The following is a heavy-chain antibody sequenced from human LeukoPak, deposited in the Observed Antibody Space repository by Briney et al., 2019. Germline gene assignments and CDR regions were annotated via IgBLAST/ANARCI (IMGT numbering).Heavy chain of an antibody. CDR2: IDTTTNYI. CDR3: ARGRSITLLRGVAMSDGFDF. D-gene: IGHD3-10*01. Sequence: GGSLRLSCAASGFTFSSFGMHWVRQAPGKGLEWVSFIDTTTNYIYYGASVKGRFTISRDNAKNSLYLQMNGLRAEDTAVYYCARGRSITLLRGVAMSDGFDFWGQGAMVTVSS. CDR1: GFTFSSFG. J-gene: IGHJ3*01. V-gene: IGHV3-21*01.